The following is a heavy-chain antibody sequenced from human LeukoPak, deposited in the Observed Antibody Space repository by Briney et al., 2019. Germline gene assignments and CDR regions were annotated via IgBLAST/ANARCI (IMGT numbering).Heavy chain of an antibody. Sequence: GASVKVSCKASGYTFTSNYIHWVRQAPGQGLEWMGMIYPRDGSTSYAQKFQGRVTVTRDTSTSTVHMELSGLRSEDTAVYYCAHSSGYYFGYWGQGTLVTVSS. CDR2: IYPRDGST. V-gene: IGHV1-46*01. CDR3: AHSSGYYFGY. CDR1: GYTFTSNY. J-gene: IGHJ4*02. D-gene: IGHD3-22*01.